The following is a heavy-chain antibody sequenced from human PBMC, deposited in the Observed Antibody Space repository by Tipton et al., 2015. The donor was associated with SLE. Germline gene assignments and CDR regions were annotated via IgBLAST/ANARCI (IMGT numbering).Heavy chain of an antibody. CDR2: INHSGST. CDR1: GGSFSGYY. V-gene: IGHV4-34*01. Sequence: PSLTCAVYGGSFSGYYWSWIRQPPGKGLEWIGEINHSGSTNYNPSLKSRVTISVDTSKNQFSLKLSSVTAADTAVYYCARTQWLVPTDAFDIWGQGTMVTVSS. D-gene: IGHD6-19*01. CDR3: ARTQWLVPTDAFDI. J-gene: IGHJ3*02.